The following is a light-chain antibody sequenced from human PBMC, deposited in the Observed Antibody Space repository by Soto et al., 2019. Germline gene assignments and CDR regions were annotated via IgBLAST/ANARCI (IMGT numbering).Light chain of an antibody. CDR1: QCINGM. CDR3: HQYHNYSRA. J-gene: IGKJ1*01. CDR2: KAS. V-gene: IGKV1-5*03. Sequence: IQFTHSPPPLSAPLCKRFTIXYRASQCINGMLAWYQQKPGQAPNLLIYKASTVESGVPTRFSGSGSRTEFTLTVSRLQPDDFATYYCHQYHNYSRAFGLGTKVDI.